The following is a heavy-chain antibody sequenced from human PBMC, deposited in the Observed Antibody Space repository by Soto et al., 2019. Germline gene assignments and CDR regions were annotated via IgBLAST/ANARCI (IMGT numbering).Heavy chain of an antibody. CDR3: ARGLPYDFWSGYPDMDV. V-gene: IGHV4-30-4*01. CDR1: GGSISSGDYY. J-gene: IGHJ6*02. CDR2: IYYSGST. Sequence: SETLSLTCTVSGGSISSGDYYWSWIRQPPGKGLEWIGYIYYSGSTYYNPSLKSRVTISVDTSKNQFSLKLSSVTAADTAVYYCARGLPYDFWSGYPDMDVWGQGTTVTVSS. D-gene: IGHD3-3*01.